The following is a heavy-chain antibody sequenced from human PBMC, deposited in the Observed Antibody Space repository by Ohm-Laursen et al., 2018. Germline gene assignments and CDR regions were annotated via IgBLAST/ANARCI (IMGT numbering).Heavy chain of an antibody. J-gene: IGHJ6*02. V-gene: IGHV4-59*01. CDR2: MYYSGST. CDR1: GGSISSYY. Sequence: SETLSLTCTVPGGSISSYYWTWIRQPPGKGLEWIGYMYYSGSTNYNPSLKSRVTLSVDTSKNQFSLKLTSVTAADTAVYYCARLGHYYDTSDTGMDVWGQGTTVTVSS. CDR3: ARLGHYYDTSDTGMDV. D-gene: IGHD3-22*01.